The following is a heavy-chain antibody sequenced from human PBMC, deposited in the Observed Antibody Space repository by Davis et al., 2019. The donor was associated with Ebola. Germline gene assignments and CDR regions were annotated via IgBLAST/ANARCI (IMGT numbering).Heavy chain of an antibody. Sequence: GGSLRLSCKGSGYSFTSYWIGWVRQMPGKGLEWMGIIYPGDSDTRYSPSFQGQVTISADKSISTAYLQWSSLKASDTAMYYCARTIFGVVTSFDYGMDVWGKGTTVTVSS. D-gene: IGHD3-3*01. CDR2: IYPGDSDT. V-gene: IGHV5-51*01. J-gene: IGHJ6*04. CDR1: GYSFTSYW. CDR3: ARTIFGVVTSFDYGMDV.